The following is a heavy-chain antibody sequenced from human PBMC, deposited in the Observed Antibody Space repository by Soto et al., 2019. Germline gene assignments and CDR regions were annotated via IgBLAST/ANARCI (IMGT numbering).Heavy chain of an antibody. CDR3: ARRYSSGFDY. V-gene: IGHV4-30-2*01. J-gene: IGHJ4*02. Sequence: SETLSLTCGVSGGTISTGGYSWAWIRQPPGKALEWIGHTYHSGNPYYNPSLKSRVIISVDRSKNQFSLKVSSVTAADTAVYYCARRYSSGFDYWGQGTLVTV. CDR2: TYHSGNP. CDR1: GGTISTGGYS. D-gene: IGHD6-19*01.